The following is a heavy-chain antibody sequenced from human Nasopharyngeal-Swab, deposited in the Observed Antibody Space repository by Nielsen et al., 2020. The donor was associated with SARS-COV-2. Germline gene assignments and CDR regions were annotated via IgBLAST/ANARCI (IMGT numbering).Heavy chain of an antibody. CDR3: ARGGSAVAGTKYYYYYYMDV. Sequence: SETLSLTCTVSGGSISSDGYHWSWIRQHPGKGLELIGYLYNSGSTYYNPSLKSRVTVSVDTSKNQFSLKLSSVTAADTAVYYCARGGSAVAGTKYYYYYYMDVWGKGTTVTVSS. V-gene: IGHV4-31*03. CDR1: GGSISSDGYH. J-gene: IGHJ6*03. CDR2: LYNSGST. D-gene: IGHD6-19*01.